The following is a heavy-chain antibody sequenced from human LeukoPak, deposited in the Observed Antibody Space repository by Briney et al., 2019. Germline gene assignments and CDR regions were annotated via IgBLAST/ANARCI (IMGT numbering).Heavy chain of an antibody. CDR2: ISASGGST. J-gene: IGHJ6*03. CDR3: AKVMKGSERLTMVRGVIIKTAGLYYMDV. D-gene: IGHD3-10*01. V-gene: IGHV3-23*01. Sequence: GGSLRLSCAASGFTLSSYAMSWIRQAPGKGLEWVSSISASGGSTNYADSVKGRFTISRDNSKNTVYLQMNSLRAEDTAVYYCAKVMKGSERLTMVRGVIIKTAGLYYMDVWGKGTTVTVSS. CDR1: GFTLSSYA.